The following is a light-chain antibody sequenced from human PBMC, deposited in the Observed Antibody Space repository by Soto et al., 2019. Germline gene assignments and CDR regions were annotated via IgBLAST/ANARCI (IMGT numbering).Light chain of an antibody. CDR3: MQASQFPFT. Sequence: DIVMTQTPLSSPVTLGQPASISCRSSQSLVHSDGSPYLSWLHQRPGQPPRLLIYKTSIRFSGVPDRFSGSGAGTDFTLSISRVEAEDVGIYYCMQASQFPFTFGPGTTVDIK. CDR2: KTS. CDR1: QSLVHSDGSPY. J-gene: IGKJ3*01. V-gene: IGKV2-24*01.